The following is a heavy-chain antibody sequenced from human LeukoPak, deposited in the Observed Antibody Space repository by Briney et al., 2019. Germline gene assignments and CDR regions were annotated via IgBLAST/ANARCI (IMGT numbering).Heavy chain of an antibody. V-gene: IGHV1-2*02. J-gene: IGHJ4*02. CDR1: GYTFTGYY. CDR2: INPNSGGT. Sequence: ASVKVSCKASGYTFTGYYMHWVRQAPGQGLEWMGWINPNSGGTNYAQKFQGRVTMARDTSISTAYMELSSLRSEDTAVYYCARVLNGVQLWLQGGYYFDYWGQGTLVTVSS. D-gene: IGHD5-18*01. CDR3: ARVLNGVQLWLQGGYYFDY.